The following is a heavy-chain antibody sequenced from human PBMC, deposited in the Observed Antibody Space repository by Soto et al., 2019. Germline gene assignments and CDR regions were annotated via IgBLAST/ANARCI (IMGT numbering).Heavy chain of an antibody. CDR1: GFTFSSYA. Sequence: GGSLRLSCAASGFTFSSYAMSWVRQAPGKGLEWVSAISGSGGSTYYADSVKGRFTISRDNSKNTLYLQMNSLRAEDTAVYYCANSLLHPTVGDYYYMDVWGKGTTVTVSS. CDR2: ISGSGGST. CDR3: ANSLLHPTVGDYYYMDV. J-gene: IGHJ6*03. D-gene: IGHD1-26*01. V-gene: IGHV3-23*01.